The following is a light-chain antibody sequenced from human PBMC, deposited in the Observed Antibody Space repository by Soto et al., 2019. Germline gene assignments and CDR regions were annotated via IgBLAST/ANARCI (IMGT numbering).Light chain of an antibody. CDR3: QQYDNLSWT. CDR2: DAS. CDR1: QDISNY. J-gene: IGKJ1*01. Sequence: DIPMTQSPSSLSASVGDRVTITCQASQDISNYLNWYQQKPGKAPKLLIYDASNLETGVPSRFSGSESGTDFTFTISVLQPEDIATYYCQQYDNLSWTFGQGTKVEIK. V-gene: IGKV1-33*01.